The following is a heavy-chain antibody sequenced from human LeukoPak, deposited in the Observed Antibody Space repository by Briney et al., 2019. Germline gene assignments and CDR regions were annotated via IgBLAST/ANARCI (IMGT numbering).Heavy chain of an antibody. Sequence: GESLKISCQGSGYSFSNYWIGWVRQLPGKGLEWMGIIYPGDSATRYIPSFQGQVTISADKSISTPSLQWTSLKASDTAMYYCARQYCSSTNCYTGSSYYLDYWGQGTLVTVSS. V-gene: IGHV5-51*01. CDR2: IYPGDSAT. CDR1: GYSFSNYW. J-gene: IGHJ4*02. D-gene: IGHD2-2*02. CDR3: ARQYCSSTNCYTGSSYYLDY.